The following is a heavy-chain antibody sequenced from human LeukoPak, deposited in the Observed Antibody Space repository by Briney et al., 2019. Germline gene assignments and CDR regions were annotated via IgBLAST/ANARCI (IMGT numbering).Heavy chain of an antibody. CDR3: ARDAGYGDLI. CDR2: INHSGST. D-gene: IGHD4-17*01. CDR1: GGSFSGYY. J-gene: IGHJ4*02. Sequence: SDTLSLTCAVYGGSFSGYYWSWIRQPPGKGLEWIGEINHSGSTNYKPSLKSRVAISVDTSKNQFSLKLSSVTAADTAVYYCARDAGYGDLIWGQGTLVTVSS. V-gene: IGHV4-34*01.